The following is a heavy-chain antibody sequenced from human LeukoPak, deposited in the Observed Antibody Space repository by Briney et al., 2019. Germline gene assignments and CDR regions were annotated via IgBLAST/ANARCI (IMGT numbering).Heavy chain of an antibody. V-gene: IGHV3-53*01. CDR1: GFSVSSNY. D-gene: IGHD2-15*01. J-gene: IGHJ4*02. CDR2: IYNSGTT. CDR3: ARGWEWWDY. Sequence: GGSLILSCAASGFSVSSNYMSWVRQAPGKGLEWVAVIYNSGTTEYADSVKGRFTIARDSSNNTLYLQMNSLRAEDTAVYYCARGWEWWDYWGQGSLVTVSS.